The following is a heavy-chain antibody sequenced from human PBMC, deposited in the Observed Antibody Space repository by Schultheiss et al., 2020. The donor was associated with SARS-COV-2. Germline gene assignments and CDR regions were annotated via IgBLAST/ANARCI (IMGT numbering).Heavy chain of an antibody. CDR1: DGSLTNYY. V-gene: IGHV4-59*01. CDR2: IYFSGSP. Sequence: SETLSLTCTVSDGSLTNYYWSWVRQPPGKGLEWIGYIYFSGSPNYNPSLKSRVTISVDTSKNQFSLKLSSVTAADTAVYYCARESIAAAGLDYWGQGTLVTVSS. D-gene: IGHD6-13*01. CDR3: ARESIAAAGLDY. J-gene: IGHJ4*02.